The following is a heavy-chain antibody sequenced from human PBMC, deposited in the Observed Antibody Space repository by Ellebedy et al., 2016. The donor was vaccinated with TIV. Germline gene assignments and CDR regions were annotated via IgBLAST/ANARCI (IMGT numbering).Heavy chain of an antibody. J-gene: IGHJ4*02. CDR3: ARGRGGSYSIPFDY. CDR2: VNHRRST. Sequence: SETLSLTXAVYGASFSHSYWSWIRQPPGKGLEWIGEVNHRRSTYYNPSLKSRVAISIDTSKNQFSLRLTSVTAADTAVYYCARGRGGSYSIPFDYWGQGTLVTVSS. CDR1: GASFSHSY. V-gene: IGHV4-34*01. D-gene: IGHD1-26*01.